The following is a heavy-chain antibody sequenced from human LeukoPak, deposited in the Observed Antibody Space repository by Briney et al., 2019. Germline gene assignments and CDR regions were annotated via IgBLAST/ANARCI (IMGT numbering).Heavy chain of an antibody. D-gene: IGHD6-19*01. Sequence: PGGSLRLSCAASGFTFSSYSMHWVRQAPGKGLEFVSAISSNGRRTYYANSVKGRFTISRDISKNTLYLQMVSLRAEDMAVYYCARVDYGSGCDSWGQGTLVTVSS. CDR3: ARVDYGSGCDS. CDR1: GFTFSSYS. J-gene: IGHJ4*02. CDR2: ISSNGRRT. V-gene: IGHV3-64*01.